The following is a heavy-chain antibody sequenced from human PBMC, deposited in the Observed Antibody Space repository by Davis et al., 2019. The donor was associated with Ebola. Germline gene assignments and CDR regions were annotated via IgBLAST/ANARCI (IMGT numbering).Heavy chain of an antibody. CDR1: GGSFSGYY. D-gene: IGHD2-15*01. Sequence: MPSETLSLTCAVYGGSFSGYYWSWIRQHPGKGLEWIGEINHSGSTNYNPSLKSRVTISVDTSKNQFSLKLSSVTAADTAVYYCARREIVVVGGMDVWGQGTTATVSS. V-gene: IGHV4-34*01. J-gene: IGHJ6*02. CDR3: ARREIVVVGGMDV. CDR2: INHSGST.